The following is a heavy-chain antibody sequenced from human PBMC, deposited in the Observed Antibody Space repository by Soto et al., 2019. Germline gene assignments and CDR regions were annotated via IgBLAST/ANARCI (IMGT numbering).Heavy chain of an antibody. CDR3: VRDLVTTIGDFDY. D-gene: IGHD5-12*01. CDR1: GYTFTGYY. Sequence: GASVKVSCKPPGYTFTGYYIHWVRQAPGQGLEWMGWINPNSGATNYAQKFQGRVTMTSDTSMSTAYVELARLRSDDTAVYYCVRDLVTTIGDFDYWGQGTLVTVSS. CDR2: INPNSGAT. J-gene: IGHJ4*02. V-gene: IGHV1-2*02.